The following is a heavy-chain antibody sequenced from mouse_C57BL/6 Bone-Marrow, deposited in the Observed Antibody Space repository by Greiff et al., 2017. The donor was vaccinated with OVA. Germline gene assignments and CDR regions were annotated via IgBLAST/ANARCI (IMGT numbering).Heavy chain of an antibody. V-gene: IGHV7-1*01. J-gene: IGHJ1*03. CDR3: ARDFTTARYFDV. Sequence: EVKLVESGGGLVQSGRSLRLSCATSGFTFSDFYMEWVRQAPGKGLEWIAASRNKANDYTTEYSASVEGRFIVSRDTSQSILYLQMNALRAEDTAIYYCARDFTTARYFDVWGTGTTVTVSS. CDR2: SRNKANDYTT. CDR1: GFTFSDFY. D-gene: IGHD1-2*01.